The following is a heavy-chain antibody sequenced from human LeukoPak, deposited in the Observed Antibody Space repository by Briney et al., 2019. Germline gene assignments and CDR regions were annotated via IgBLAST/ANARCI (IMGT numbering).Heavy chain of an antibody. D-gene: IGHD6-19*01. CDR1: GFTFSSYS. CDR3: AGEGPQWLDAY. Sequence: GGSLRLSCAASGFTFSSYSMNWVRQAPGKGLEWVSYISSSSSTIYYADSVKGRFTISRDNAKNSLYQQMNSLRAEDTAVYYCAGEGPQWLDAYWGQGTLVTVSS. V-gene: IGHV3-48*01. J-gene: IGHJ4*02. CDR2: ISSSSSTI.